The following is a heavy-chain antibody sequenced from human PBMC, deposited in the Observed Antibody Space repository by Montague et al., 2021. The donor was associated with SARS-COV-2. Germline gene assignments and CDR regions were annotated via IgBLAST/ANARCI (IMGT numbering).Heavy chain of an antibody. CDR1: GGSISSGSYY. J-gene: IGHJ4*02. CDR3: ASQVPDFWSGIDY. Sequence: SETLSLTCTVSGGSISSGSYYWSWIRQPPGKGLEWIGYIYYSGSTNYNPSLKSRVTISIDTSKNQFSLKLSSVTAADTAVYYCASQVPDFWSGIDYWGQGTLVTVSS. D-gene: IGHD3-3*01. V-gene: IGHV4-61*01. CDR2: IYYSGST.